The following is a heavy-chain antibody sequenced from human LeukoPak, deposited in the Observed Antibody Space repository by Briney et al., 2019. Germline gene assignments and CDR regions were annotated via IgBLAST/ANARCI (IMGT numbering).Heavy chain of an antibody. J-gene: IGHJ4*02. CDR3: ARDHPNCVGTDCLLFDY. D-gene: IGHD2-21*01. Sequence: TGGSLRLSCAASGFTFSGYAMSWVRQAPGKGLEWVSTITRGGPGTYYADSVKGRFTISRDNSKNTLYLQLNSLRAEDTAVYYCARDHPNCVGTDCLLFDYWGQGTLVTVSS. CDR2: ITRGGPGT. V-gene: IGHV3-23*01. CDR1: GFTFSGYA.